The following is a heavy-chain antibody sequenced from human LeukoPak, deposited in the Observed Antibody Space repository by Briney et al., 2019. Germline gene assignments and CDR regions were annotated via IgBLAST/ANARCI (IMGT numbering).Heavy chain of an antibody. Sequence: SETLSLTCTVSGGSISCSSYYWGWIRQPPGKGLEWIGYIYYSGSTNYNPSLKSRVTISVDTSKNQFSLKLSSVTAADTAVYYCARGSSSSGYYYADYWGQGTLVTVSS. CDR3: ARGSSSSGYYYADY. CDR2: IYYSGST. CDR1: GGSISCSSYY. V-gene: IGHV4-61*05. J-gene: IGHJ4*02. D-gene: IGHD3-22*01.